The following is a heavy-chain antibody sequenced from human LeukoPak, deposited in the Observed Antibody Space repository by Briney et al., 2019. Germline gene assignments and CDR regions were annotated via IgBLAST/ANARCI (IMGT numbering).Heavy chain of an antibody. CDR3: ARQITMIVVVINDAFDI. J-gene: IGHJ3*02. Sequence: ASVKVSCKASGYTFTSYYMHWVRQAPGQGLEWMGIINPSGGSTSYAQKLQGRVTMTADTSTSTAYMELRSLRSDDTAVYYCARQITMIVVVINDAFDIWGQGTMVTVSS. CDR1: GYTFTSYY. D-gene: IGHD3-22*01. V-gene: IGHV1-46*01. CDR2: INPSGGST.